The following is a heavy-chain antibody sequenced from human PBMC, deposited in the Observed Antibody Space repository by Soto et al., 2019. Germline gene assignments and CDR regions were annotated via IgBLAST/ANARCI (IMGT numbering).Heavy chain of an antibody. V-gene: IGHV1-3*01. D-gene: IGHD1-1*01. CDR2: INAGNGKT. Sequence: ASVKVSCTASGYTFTNYAIHWVRQAPGQRLEWMGWINAGNGKTKYSQKFQDRVTLTRDTSASTAYMELSSLRSEDTAVHYCARGRWTQTTADYYLDYWGQGTLVTVSS. J-gene: IGHJ4*02. CDR1: GYTFTNYA. CDR3: ARGRWTQTTADYYLDY.